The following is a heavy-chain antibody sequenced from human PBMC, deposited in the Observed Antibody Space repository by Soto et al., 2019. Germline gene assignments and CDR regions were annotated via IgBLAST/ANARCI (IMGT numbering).Heavy chain of an antibody. Sequence: PSETLSLTCTVSGGSISSGGYYWSWIRQHPGKGLEWIGYIYYSGSTNYNPSLKSRVTISVDTSKNQFSLKLSSVTAADTAMYYCARGFRSAFYSAFDIWGQGTMVTVSS. CDR3: ARGFRSAFYSAFDI. CDR1: GGSISSGGYY. D-gene: IGHD4-4*01. CDR2: IYYSGST. J-gene: IGHJ3*02. V-gene: IGHV4-61*08.